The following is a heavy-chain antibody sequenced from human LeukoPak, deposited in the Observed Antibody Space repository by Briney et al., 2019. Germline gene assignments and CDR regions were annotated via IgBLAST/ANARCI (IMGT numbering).Heavy chain of an antibody. V-gene: IGHV3-30*04. CDR1: GFTFSSYA. D-gene: IGHD3-3*01. CDR3: ARDLLNDFWSGYYFDY. J-gene: IGHJ4*02. CDR2: ISYDGGNK. Sequence: GGSLRLSCAASGFTFSSYAMHWVRQAPGKGLEWVAVISYDGGNKYYADSVKGRFTISRDNSKNTLYLQMNSLRAEDTAVYYCARDLLNDFWSGYYFDYWGQGTLVTVSS.